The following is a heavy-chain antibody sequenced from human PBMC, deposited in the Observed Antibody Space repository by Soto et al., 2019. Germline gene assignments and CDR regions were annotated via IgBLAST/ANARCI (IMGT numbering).Heavy chain of an antibody. CDR1: GFTFWNHD. D-gene: IGHD3-22*01. CDR2: ISARGDGP. J-gene: IGHJ4*02. Sequence: GGSLRLSCAASGFTFWNHDMSWVRQAPGKGLEWVSAISARGDGPYYTESVRGRFTISRDNSKNTLYLQMNSLRAGDTAVYYCARASGYYAVSGYYYGFFDYWGQGTLVTVSS. CDR3: ARASGYYAVSGYYYGFFDY. V-gene: IGHV3-23*01.